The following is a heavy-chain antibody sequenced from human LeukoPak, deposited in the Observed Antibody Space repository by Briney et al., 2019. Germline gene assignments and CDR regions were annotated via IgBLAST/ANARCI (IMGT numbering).Heavy chain of an antibody. CDR2: IYASGST. V-gene: IGHV4-61*02. CDR1: GDPIRSDSYY. D-gene: IGHD6-19*01. Sequence: SETPSLTCTVSGDPIRSDSYYWNWLRQPAGKGLEWIGRIYASGSTNSNPSLKSRVTISLDTSRNRFSLNLSSVTATDTAVYFCARDRSSGWLNWFDPWGQGTLVTVSP. CDR3: ARDRSSGWLNWFDP. J-gene: IGHJ5*02.